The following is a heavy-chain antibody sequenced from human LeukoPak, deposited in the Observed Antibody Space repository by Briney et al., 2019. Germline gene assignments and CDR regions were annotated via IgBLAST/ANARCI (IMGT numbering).Heavy chain of an antibody. D-gene: IGHD3-22*01. CDR1: GYTFTGYY. V-gene: IGHV1-2*02. Sequence: ASVKVSCKASGYTFTGYYMHWVRQAPGQGLEWMGWINPNSGGTNNAETFQGRVTMTRDTSISTAYMELSRLRSDDTAVYYCARRPPPYYDSSGSSYYFDYWGQGTLVTVSS. J-gene: IGHJ4*02. CDR3: ARRPPPYYDSSGSSYYFDY. CDR2: INPNSGGT.